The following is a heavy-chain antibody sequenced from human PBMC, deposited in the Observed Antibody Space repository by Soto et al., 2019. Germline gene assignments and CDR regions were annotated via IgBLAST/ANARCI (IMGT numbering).Heavy chain of an antibody. Sequence: EQVVESGGGVAQPGRSLRLSCTVSGFIFNAYGMHWVRQAPGKGLEWVAVVSGDGNNKYYVDSVKGRFTISRDNSINTLYLQMNSLRDEDTAVYFCPKGCGRGFDLCGSWGQGPLGAVSS. CDR3: PKGCGRGFDLCGS. V-gene: IGHV3-30*18. D-gene: IGHD5-12*01. CDR2: VSGDGNNK. CDR1: GFIFNAYG. J-gene: IGHJ5*02.